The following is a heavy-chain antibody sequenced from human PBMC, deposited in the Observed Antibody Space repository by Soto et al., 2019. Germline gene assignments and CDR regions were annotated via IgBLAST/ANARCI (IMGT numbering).Heavy chain of an antibody. D-gene: IGHD5-18*01. J-gene: IGHJ4*02. Sequence: SETLSLTCTVSGGSISSGDYYWSWIRQPPGKGLEWIGYIYYSGSTYYNPPLKSRVTISVDTSKNQFSLKLSSVTAADTAVYYCARGPDTAMVVFDYWGQGTLVTVSS. V-gene: IGHV4-30-4*01. CDR1: GGSISSGDYY. CDR2: IYYSGST. CDR3: ARGPDTAMVVFDY.